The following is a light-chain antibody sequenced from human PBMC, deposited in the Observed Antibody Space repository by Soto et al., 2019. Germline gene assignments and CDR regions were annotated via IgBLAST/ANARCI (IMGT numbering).Light chain of an antibody. Sequence: DIVMTQSPDSLAVFLGERATINCKSSQSVLYSSNNKNYLAWYQQKAGQPPKLLIYWASTRESGVPDRFSGSGSGPDFTLTISSLQAEDVAVYYCQQYYVTPPYTFGQGTKLEIK. CDR3: QQYYVTPPYT. CDR2: WAS. CDR1: QSVLYSSNNKNY. V-gene: IGKV4-1*01. J-gene: IGKJ2*01.